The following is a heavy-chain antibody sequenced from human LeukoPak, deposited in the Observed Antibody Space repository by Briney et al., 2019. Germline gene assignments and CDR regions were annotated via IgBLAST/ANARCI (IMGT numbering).Heavy chain of an antibody. CDR3: ARRSSTWGAFDI. J-gene: IGHJ3*02. D-gene: IGHD2-2*01. CDR1: GFTFDDSA. V-gene: IGHV3-9*01. CDR2: ISANSDSV. Sequence: PGRSLRLSCAASGFTFDDSAMHWVRQAPGGGLDWVSGISANSDSVVYADSMRGRFTISRDNAKNSLYLQMNSLRAEDTALYYCARRSSTWGAFDIWGQGTMVTVSS.